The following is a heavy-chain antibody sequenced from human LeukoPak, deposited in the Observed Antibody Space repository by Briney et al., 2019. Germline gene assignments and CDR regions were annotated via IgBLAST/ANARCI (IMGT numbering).Heavy chain of an antibody. Sequence: GGSLRLSCAASGFTFNNYGMHWVRQAPGKGLEWVAFIRYDGTNKYYADSLKGRFTISRDNSKNTLYLQMNSLRPEDTAVYYCAKGPNYDILTGWRKTYNGFDIWGQGTMVTVSS. J-gene: IGHJ3*02. D-gene: IGHD3-9*01. CDR3: AKGPNYDILTGWRKTYNGFDI. CDR2: IRYDGTNK. CDR1: GFTFNNYG. V-gene: IGHV3-30*02.